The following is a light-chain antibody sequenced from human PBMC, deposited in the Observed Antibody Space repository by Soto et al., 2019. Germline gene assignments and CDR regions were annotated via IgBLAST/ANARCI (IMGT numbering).Light chain of an antibody. CDR3: QQANSFPLT. CDR1: QSVGTK. V-gene: IGKV3-15*01. Sequence: ETVMTQSPATLSMSPGERATLSCRASQSVGTKLVWYQQKPGQVPRLLIYSASIRATGIPDRFSGSGSGTEFTLTISSLQSEDFATYYCQQANSFPLTFGGGTKVEIK. CDR2: SAS. J-gene: IGKJ4*01.